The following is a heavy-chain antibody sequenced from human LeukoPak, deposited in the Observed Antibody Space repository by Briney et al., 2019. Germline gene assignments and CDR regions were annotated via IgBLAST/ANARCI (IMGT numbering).Heavy chain of an antibody. CDR1: GFTFSSYS. CDR3: ARGLWFGELGIFDY. Sequence: PGGSLRLSCAASGFTFSSYSMNWVRQAPGKGLEWVSSISSSSSYIYCADSVKGRFTISRDNAKNSLYLQMNSLRAEDTAVYYCARGLWFGELGIFDYWGQGTLVTVSS. V-gene: IGHV3-21*01. D-gene: IGHD3-10*01. J-gene: IGHJ4*02. CDR2: ISSSSSYI.